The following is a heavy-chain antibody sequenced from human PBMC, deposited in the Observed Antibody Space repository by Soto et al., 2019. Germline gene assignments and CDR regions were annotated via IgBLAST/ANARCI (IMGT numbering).Heavy chain of an antibody. V-gene: IGHV1-18*01. CDR3: ARGYCSGGSCYTGWFDP. CDR1: GYTFTSYG. J-gene: IGHJ5*02. D-gene: IGHD2-15*01. Sequence: QVQLVQSGAEVKKPGASVRVSCKASGYTFTSYGISWVRQAPGQGLEWMGWISGYNGNTNYAQKLQGRVTMTKDTSXSXDNMERRSLRSDDTAVYYCARGYCSGGSCYTGWFDPWGQGTLVTVSS. CDR2: ISGYNGNT.